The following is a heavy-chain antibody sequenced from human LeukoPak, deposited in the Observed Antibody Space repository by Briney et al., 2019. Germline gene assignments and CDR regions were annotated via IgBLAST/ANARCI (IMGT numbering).Heavy chain of an antibody. V-gene: IGHV1-2*02. CDR3: ARGSTGDS. J-gene: IGHJ4*02. D-gene: IGHD3-9*01. CDR2: INPNTGDT. CDR1: GYSLNAYY. Sequence: ASVKVSCKASGYSLNAYYMNWVRQAPGQGLEWMGWINPNTGDTNYAQKFQGRVTMTRDRSISTVYMELSSLRFDDTAVYYCARGSTGDSWGQGTLVTVSS.